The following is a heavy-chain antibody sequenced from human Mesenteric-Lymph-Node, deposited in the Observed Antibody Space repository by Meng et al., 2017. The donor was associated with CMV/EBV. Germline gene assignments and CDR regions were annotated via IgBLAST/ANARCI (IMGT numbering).Heavy chain of an antibody. D-gene: IGHD6-19*01. V-gene: IGHV3-21*06. CDR3: ARDLAMESSGWLDLIDY. CDR2: ISRTGSYI. Sequence: GESLKISCAASAFTFSTYAMHWVRQAPGKGLEWVSSISRTGSYIYYADSLKGRFTISRDNAKNSLYLQMNSLRAEDTAVYYCARDLAMESSGWLDLIDYWGQGILVTVSS. J-gene: IGHJ4*02. CDR1: AFTFSTYA.